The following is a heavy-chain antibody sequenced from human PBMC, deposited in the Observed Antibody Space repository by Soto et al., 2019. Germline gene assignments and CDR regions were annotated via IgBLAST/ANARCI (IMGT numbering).Heavy chain of an antibody. V-gene: IGHV3-23*01. CDR1: GFMFNNYA. D-gene: IGHD6-13*01. CDR2: VSVSGGTT. Sequence: PGGSLRLSCAASGFMFNNYAMSWVRQAPGKGLEWVSTVSVSGGTTYYADSLKGRFTISRDNSKKTVYLQMNRLRADDTAIYYCAKYGSSSWFFDYWGQGTLVTVSS. J-gene: IGHJ4*02. CDR3: AKYGSSSWFFDY.